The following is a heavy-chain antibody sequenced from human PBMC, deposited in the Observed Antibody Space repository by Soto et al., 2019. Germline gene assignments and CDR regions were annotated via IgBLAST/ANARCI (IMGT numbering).Heavy chain of an antibody. Sequence: SVKVSCKAAWGRFSSDAISWVRQAPGQGLEWMGGIIPIVGTGNYAQNFQGRVTITADESTSTAYMELSSLRSEDTAMYYCARDLRAAGRPGMDVWGQGTTVNVSS. CDR2: IIPIVGTG. D-gene: IGHD6-13*01. CDR3: ARDLRAAGRPGMDV. V-gene: IGHV1-69*13. J-gene: IGHJ6*02. CDR1: WGRFSSDA.